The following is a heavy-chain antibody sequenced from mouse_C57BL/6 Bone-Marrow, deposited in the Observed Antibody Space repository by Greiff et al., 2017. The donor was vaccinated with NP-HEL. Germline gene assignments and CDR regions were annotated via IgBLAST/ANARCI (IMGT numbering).Heavy chain of an antibody. V-gene: IGHV5-4*01. CDR1: GFTFSSYA. J-gene: IGHJ4*01. CDR3: ARGSCFDYAMDY. Sequence: EVQLVESGGGLVKPGGSLKLSCAASGFTFSSYAMSWVRQTPEKRLEWVATISDGGSYTYYPDNVKGRFTISRDNAKNNLYLQMSHLKSEDTAMYYSARGSCFDYAMDYWGQGTSVTVSS. CDR2: ISDGGSYT.